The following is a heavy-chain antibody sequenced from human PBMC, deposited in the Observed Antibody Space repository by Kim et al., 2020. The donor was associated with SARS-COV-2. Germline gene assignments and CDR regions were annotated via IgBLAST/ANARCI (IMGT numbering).Heavy chain of an antibody. D-gene: IGHD4-17*01. Sequence: SETLSLTCTVSGGSISSYYWSWIRQPPGKGLEWIGYIYYSGSTNYNPSLKSRVTISVDTSKNQFSLKLSSVTAADTAVYYCARLFYGDYGYYYYGMDVWGQGTTVTVSS. CDR3: ARLFYGDYGYYYYGMDV. V-gene: IGHV4-59*01. J-gene: IGHJ6*02. CDR2: IYYSGST. CDR1: GGSISSYY.